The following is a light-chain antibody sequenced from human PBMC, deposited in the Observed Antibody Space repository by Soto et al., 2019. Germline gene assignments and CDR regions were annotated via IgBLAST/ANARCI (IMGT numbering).Light chain of an antibody. V-gene: IGKV1-5*03. CDR2: ESS. CDR3: QKYKGYLWT. CDR1: QTFGRW. J-gene: IGKJ1*01. Sequence: DIHMTQSPSTLSASVGDRFTITCRASQTFGRWLSWFQQKPGKAPKLLIYESSNLQSGVTSRFRGSGSGTELTLTISSLQPDDFATYYCQKYKGYLWTFRQGAKVDIK.